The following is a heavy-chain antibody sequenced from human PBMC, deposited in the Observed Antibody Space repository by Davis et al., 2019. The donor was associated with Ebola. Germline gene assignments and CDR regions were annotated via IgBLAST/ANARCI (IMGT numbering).Heavy chain of an antibody. Sequence: ASVKVSCKASGYTFTDYNIHWMRQAPGQGLEWLGRVILKSGATNYAQKFQGRVTMTRDTSISTVYMELSSLRNDDTAAYYCARGHNYAHAYWGQGTLVTVSS. D-gene: IGHD4-11*01. CDR2: VILKSGAT. J-gene: IGHJ4*02. CDR3: ARGHNYAHAY. V-gene: IGHV1-2*06. CDR1: GYTFTDYN.